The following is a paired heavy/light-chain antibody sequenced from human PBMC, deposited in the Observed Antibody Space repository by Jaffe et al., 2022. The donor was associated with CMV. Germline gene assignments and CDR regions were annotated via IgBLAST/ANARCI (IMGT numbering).Heavy chain of an antibody. J-gene: IGHJ4*02. CDR1: GFTFSNYA. CDR3: AKGGAIFDS. V-gene: IGHV3-23*01. Sequence: EVQLLESGGGLVQPGGSLRLSCAASGFTFSNYAMSWVRQSPGKGLEWVSGISDSGGNTYYADSVKGRFTISRDNSKNTLYLQMNSLRAGDTAVYSCAKGGAIFDSWGQGTLVTVSS. CDR2: ISDSGGNT.
Light chain of an antibody. V-gene: IGLV2-14*03. J-gene: IGLJ3*02. Sequence: QSALTQPASVSGSPGQSITISCTGTSSDIGGYNYVSWYQQHPGKAPKLMIYDVSNRPSGVSNRFSGSKSGNTASLTISGLQAEDEADYYCSSYTSSSTSSVFGGGTKLTVL. CDR2: DVS. CDR1: SSDIGGYNY. CDR3: SSYTSSSTSSV.